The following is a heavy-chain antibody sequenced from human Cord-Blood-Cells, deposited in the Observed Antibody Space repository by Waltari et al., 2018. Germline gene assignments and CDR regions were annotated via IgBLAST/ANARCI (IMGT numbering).Heavy chain of an antibody. CDR2: INHNSGGT. CDR3: ARSLTGDACDI. D-gene: IGHD7-27*01. CDR1: GYTLTGYY. J-gene: IGHJ3*02. Sequence: QVQLVQSGAEVKKPGASVKVSCKASGYTLTGYYMHWVRQAPGQGLEWMGWINHNSGGTNYAQKFQGRVTMTRDTSISTAYMELSRLRSDDTAVYYCARSLTGDACDIWGQGTMVTVSS. V-gene: IGHV1-2*02.